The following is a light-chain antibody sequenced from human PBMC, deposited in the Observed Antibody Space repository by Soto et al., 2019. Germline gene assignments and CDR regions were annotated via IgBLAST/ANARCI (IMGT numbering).Light chain of an antibody. V-gene: IGKV3-20*01. CDR1: QSVSNNY. J-gene: IGKJ3*01. Sequence: EIVLTQSPGTLSLSPGERATLSCRASQSVSNNYLAWYQQKPGQAPRLLIYGASNRATGTPDRFSGSGSGTDFTLTISRLDPEDFAVYYCQQYGRSSLTFGPGTKVDIK. CDR3: QQYGRSSLT. CDR2: GAS.